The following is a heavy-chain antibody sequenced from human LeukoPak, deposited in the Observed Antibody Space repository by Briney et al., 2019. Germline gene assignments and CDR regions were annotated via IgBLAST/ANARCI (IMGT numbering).Heavy chain of an antibody. CDR2: INSDGSST. CDR1: GFTFSRYW. V-gene: IGHV3-74*01. CDR3: ARDGPDYADFDY. J-gene: IGHJ4*02. Sequence: GGSLRLSCAASGFTFSRYWMHWVRQAPGKGLAWVSRINSDGSSTSYADSVKGRFTISRDNAKNTLYLQMNSLRAEDTAVYYCARDGPDYADFDYWGQGTLVTVSS. D-gene: IGHD4-17*01.